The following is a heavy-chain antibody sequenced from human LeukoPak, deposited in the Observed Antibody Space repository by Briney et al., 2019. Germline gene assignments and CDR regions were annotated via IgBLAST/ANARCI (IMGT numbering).Heavy chain of an antibody. V-gene: IGHV5-51*01. J-gene: IGHJ4*02. Sequence: GESLKISCKGSGYSFTSYWIGWVRQMPGKGLEWMGIIYPGDSDTRYSPSFQGQVTISADKSISTAYLQWSSLKASDTAMYYCARAGGSGSRPLYFDYWGQGTLVTVSS. CDR2: IYPGDSDT. CDR1: GYSFTSYW. CDR3: ARAGGSGSRPLYFDY. D-gene: IGHD3-10*01.